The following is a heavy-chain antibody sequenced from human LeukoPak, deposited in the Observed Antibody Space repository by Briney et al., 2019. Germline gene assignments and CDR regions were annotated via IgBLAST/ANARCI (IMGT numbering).Heavy chain of an antibody. Sequence: SETLSLTCTVFGDSISTFYWSWIRQPAGKGLEWIGHIYTSGSTNYNPSLKSRVTMSVDTSKNQFFLKLSSVTAADTAVYYCTRGSIAYYYMDVWGKGTTVTISS. D-gene: IGHD3-22*01. CDR2: IYTSGST. V-gene: IGHV4-4*07. CDR1: GDSISTFY. J-gene: IGHJ6*03. CDR3: TRGSIAYYYMDV.